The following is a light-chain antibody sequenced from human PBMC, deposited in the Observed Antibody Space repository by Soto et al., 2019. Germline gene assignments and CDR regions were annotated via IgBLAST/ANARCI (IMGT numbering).Light chain of an antibody. V-gene: IGKV1-27*01. CDR1: QGISNY. CDR3: QKYNGAFWT. Sequence: DIQMTQSPSTLSASVGDRVIITCRASQGISNYLAWYQQKPGKVPKLLIYAASSLQSGVPSRFSGSGSGTDFTLTISSLQPKDVATYYCQKYNGAFWTFGQGTKVDIK. CDR2: AAS. J-gene: IGKJ1*01.